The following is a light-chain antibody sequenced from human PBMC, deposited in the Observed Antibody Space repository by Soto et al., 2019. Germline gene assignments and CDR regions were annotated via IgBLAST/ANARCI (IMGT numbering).Light chain of an antibody. J-gene: IGKJ3*01. CDR1: QSVSSS. CDR2: DAS. V-gene: IGKV3-11*01. Sequence: EIVLTQSPATLSLSPGEIATLSCRASQSVSSSLAWYQHKPGQAPRLLIYDASNRATGIPARFSGSGSGTDFTLTISSLEPEDFAVYYCQQRSNWLFTFGPGTKVDIK. CDR3: QQRSNWLFT.